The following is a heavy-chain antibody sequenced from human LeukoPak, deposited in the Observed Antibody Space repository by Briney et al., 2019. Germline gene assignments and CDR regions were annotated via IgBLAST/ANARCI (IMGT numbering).Heavy chain of an antibody. CDR2: IYYSGST. Sequence: PSETLSLTCTVSGGSISSSSYCWGWVRQPPGKGLEWIVSIYYSGSTYYTPSLKSRLTISVDTSKNHFSLKLSSVTAADTAVYYCASLLSSIAARDDYWGQGTLVTVSS. CDR1: GGSISSSSYC. V-gene: IGHV4-39*07. D-gene: IGHD6-6*01. CDR3: ASLLSSIAARDDY. J-gene: IGHJ4*02.